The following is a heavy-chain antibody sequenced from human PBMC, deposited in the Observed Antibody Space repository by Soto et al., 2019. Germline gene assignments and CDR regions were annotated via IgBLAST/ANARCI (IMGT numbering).Heavy chain of an antibody. Sequence: GGSLRLSCAASGFTFSSYGMHWVRQAPGKGLEWVAVIWYDGSNKYYADSVKGRFTISRDNSKNTLYLQMNSLRAEDTAVYYCSRGRYFDWLDWFDPWGQGTLVTVSS. CDR1: GFTFSSYG. CDR2: IWYDGSNK. J-gene: IGHJ5*02. CDR3: SRGRYFDWLDWFDP. V-gene: IGHV3-33*01. D-gene: IGHD3-9*01.